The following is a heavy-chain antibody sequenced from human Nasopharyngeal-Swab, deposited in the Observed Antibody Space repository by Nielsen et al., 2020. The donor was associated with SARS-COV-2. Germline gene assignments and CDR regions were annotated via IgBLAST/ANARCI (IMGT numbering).Heavy chain of an antibody. V-gene: IGHV1-69*02. CDR2: IIPILGIP. J-gene: IGHJ5*02. D-gene: IGHD5-24*01. Sequence: WVRQPPGQGLEWMGRIIPILGIPNYAQKFQGRLTITADTSTTTAYMELSSLRSEDTAVYYCASPVEMSTTWGQGTLVTVSS. CDR3: ASPVEMSTT.